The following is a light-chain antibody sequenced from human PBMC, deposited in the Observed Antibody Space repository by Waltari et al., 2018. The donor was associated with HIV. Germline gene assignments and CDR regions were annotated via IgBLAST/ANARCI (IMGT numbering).Light chain of an antibody. CDR1: SSDVGAYKF. CDR2: DVT. V-gene: IGLV2-11*01. J-gene: IGLJ3*02. Sequence: QSALTQPRSVSGSPGQSVTISCTGTSSDVGAYKFVSWYQQHPGKAPKLLIYDVTTLPSSYPDRFSGSMSGNSASLIISGLQAGDEAHYCFCSYAGNYAWVFGGETKLSVL. CDR3: CSYAGNYAWV.